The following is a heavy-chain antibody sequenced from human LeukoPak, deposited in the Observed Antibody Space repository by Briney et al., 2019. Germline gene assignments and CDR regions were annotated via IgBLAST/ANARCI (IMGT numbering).Heavy chain of an antibody. CDR3: ARDLDVEYYYDSSGYYY. D-gene: IGHD3-22*01. CDR2: INPNSGGT. V-gene: IGHV1-2*02. CDR1: GYTFTGYY. Sequence: GSVKVSCKASGYTFTGYYMHWVRQAPGQGLEWMGWINPNSGGTNYAQKFQGRVTMTRDTSISTAYMELSRLRSDDTAVYYCARDLDVEYYYDSSGYYYWGQGTLVTVSS. J-gene: IGHJ4*02.